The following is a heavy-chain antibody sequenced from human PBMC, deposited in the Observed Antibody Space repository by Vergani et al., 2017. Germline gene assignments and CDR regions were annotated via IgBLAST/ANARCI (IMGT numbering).Heavy chain of an antibody. CDR3: ARDFFRIAARGDYYGMDV. D-gene: IGHD6-13*01. CDR2: IKQDGSEK. CDR1: GFTFSSYW. V-gene: IGHV3-7*01. Sequence: EVQLVESGGGLVQPGGSLRLSCAASGFTFSSYWMSWVRQAPGKGLEWVANIKQDGSEKYYVDSVKGRFTISRDNAKNSLYLQMNSLRAEDTAVYYCARDFFRIAARGDYYGMDVWGQGTTVTVSS. J-gene: IGHJ6*02.